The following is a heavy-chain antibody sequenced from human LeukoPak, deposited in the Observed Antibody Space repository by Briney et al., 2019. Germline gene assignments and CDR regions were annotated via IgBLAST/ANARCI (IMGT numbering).Heavy chain of an antibody. CDR1: GFSFSNYA. CDR2: INTSGDRT. CDR3: AKDGGLWVSAHWGDS. J-gene: IGHJ4*02. D-gene: IGHD7-27*01. Sequence: GGSLRLSCAASGFSFSNYAMSWVRQAPGRGLECVSSINTSGDRTYYADSVRGRFTVSRDNSKNTLFLQMNSLRAEDTAVYYCAKDGGLWVSAHWGDSWGRGTLVTVSS. V-gene: IGHV3-23*01.